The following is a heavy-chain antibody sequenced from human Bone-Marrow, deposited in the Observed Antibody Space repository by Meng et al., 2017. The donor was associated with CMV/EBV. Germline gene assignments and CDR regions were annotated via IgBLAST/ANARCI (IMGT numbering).Heavy chain of an antibody. D-gene: IGHD2-15*01. V-gene: IGHV1-2*02. J-gene: IGHJ5*02. CDR1: GYTFTNYY. CDR3: ARGGIVVVLADLFDSSLDP. CDR2: INPNNGGT. Sequence: ASVKVSCKASGYTFTNYYMHWVRQAPGQGLEWMGWINPNNGGTNYAQKFQGRVTMTTDTSITTAYMDLSRLRSDDTAVYYCARGGIVVVLADLFDSSLDPWGQGTLVTVSS.